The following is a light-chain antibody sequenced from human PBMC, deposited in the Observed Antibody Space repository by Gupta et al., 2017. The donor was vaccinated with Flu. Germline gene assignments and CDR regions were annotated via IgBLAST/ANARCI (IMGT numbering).Light chain of an antibody. J-gene: IGKJ3*01. V-gene: IGKV1-33*01. CDR1: HDISNF. Sequence: DIHLTQSPSSLSASVGDRVTITCQASHDISNFLNWYQQKPGKAPNLLIYDASHLQTGVPSRFGGSGSGTGFTFTISSLQPEDFGTYYCQQENNVPKTFGHGTKVDIK. CDR3: QQENNVPKT. CDR2: DAS.